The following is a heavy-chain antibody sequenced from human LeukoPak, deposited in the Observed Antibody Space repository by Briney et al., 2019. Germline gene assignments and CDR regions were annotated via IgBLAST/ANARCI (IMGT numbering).Heavy chain of an antibody. D-gene: IGHD3-22*01. V-gene: IGHV3-53*05. CDR2: IYSGGST. CDR1: GFTVSSNY. Sequence: PGGSLRLSCAASGFTVSSNYMSWVRQAPGKGLEWVSVIYSGGSTYYADSVKGRFTISRDNAKNSLYLQMNSLRAEDTALYYCAKDRGYYYDSSGYIDYWGQGTLVTVSS. CDR3: AKDRGYYYDSSGYIDY. J-gene: IGHJ4*02.